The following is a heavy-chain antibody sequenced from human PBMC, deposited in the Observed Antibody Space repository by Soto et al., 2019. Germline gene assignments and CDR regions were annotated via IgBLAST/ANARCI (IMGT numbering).Heavy chain of an antibody. D-gene: IGHD1-1*01. CDR3: ARRSRGVNNWFYFDY. J-gene: IGHJ4*02. CDR2: VSASDGST. Sequence: EVQLLESGGGLIQPGGSLRLSCAASGFPFSNSAMSWVRQAPGKGLEWVSAVSASDGSTYYADSVKGRFTMSRDISKNTLYLQMSSLRVEDTALYYCARRSRGVNNWFYFDYWGQGTLVTVSS. CDR1: GFPFSNSA. V-gene: IGHV3-23*01.